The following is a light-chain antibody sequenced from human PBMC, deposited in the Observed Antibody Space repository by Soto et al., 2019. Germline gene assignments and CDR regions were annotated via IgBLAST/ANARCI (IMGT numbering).Light chain of an antibody. CDR2: GAS. Sequence: VLTQSPATLSLSPGERATLSCRASQSVGTYLAWYQQKRGQSPRLLIYGASKRAPGIPARFSGSGSGTDFTLTINSREPEDFAVYHCLQRSIGFTGGPGTKVEVK. J-gene: IGKJ3*01. V-gene: IGKV3-11*01. CDR3: LQRSIGFT. CDR1: QSVGTY.